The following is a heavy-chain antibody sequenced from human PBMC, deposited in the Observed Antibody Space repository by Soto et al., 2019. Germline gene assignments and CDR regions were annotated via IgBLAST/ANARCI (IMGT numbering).Heavy chain of an antibody. CDR2: IFPHDSDT. CDR1: GYSFTSYW. CDR3: ARLDYGSGTPHFDV. J-gene: IGHJ4*02. D-gene: IGHD3-10*01. Sequence: RGESLKISCQVSGYSFTSYWIGWVRQMSGKGLEWMAMIFPHDSDTRYSPSFQGRVTISVDKSTSTASLQWHSLEASDTAMYYCARLDYGSGTPHFDVWGQGTQVTVSS. V-gene: IGHV5-51*01.